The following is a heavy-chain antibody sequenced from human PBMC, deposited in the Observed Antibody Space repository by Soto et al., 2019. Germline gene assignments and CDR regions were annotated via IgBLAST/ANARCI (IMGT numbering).Heavy chain of an antibody. V-gene: IGHV3-21*01. CDR3: ARDLRGYSYGSLFYYYGMDV. J-gene: IGHJ6*02. CDR2: ISSSSSYI. Sequence: GGSLRLSCAASGFTFSSYSMNWVRQAPGKGLEWVSSISSSSSYIYYADSVKGRFTISRDNAKNSLYLQMNSLRAEDTAVYYCARDLRGYSYGSLFYYYGMDVWGQGTTVTVSS. D-gene: IGHD5-18*01. CDR1: GFTFSSYS.